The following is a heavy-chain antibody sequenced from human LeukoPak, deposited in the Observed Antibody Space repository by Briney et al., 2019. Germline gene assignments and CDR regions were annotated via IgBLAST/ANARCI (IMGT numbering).Heavy chain of an antibody. Sequence: KSSETLSLTCTVSGGSIRNYYWSWIRQPPGKGLEWIGYIFYSGSTNYNPSLKSRVTISVDTSKNQFSLKLSSVTAADTAVYYCARGGSSGYYSFDYWGQGTLVTVSS. CDR3: ARGGSSGYYSFDY. V-gene: IGHV4-59*12. CDR1: GGSIRNYY. CDR2: IFYSGST. D-gene: IGHD3-22*01. J-gene: IGHJ4*02.